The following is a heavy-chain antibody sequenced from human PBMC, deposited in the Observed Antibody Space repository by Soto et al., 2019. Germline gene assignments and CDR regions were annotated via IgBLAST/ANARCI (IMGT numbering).Heavy chain of an antibody. CDR1: GYTFTSYG. V-gene: IGHV1-18*01. CDR2: ISAYNGNT. J-gene: IGHJ4*02. Sequence: ASVKVSCKTSGYTFTSYGISWVRQAPGQGLEWMGWISAYNGNTNYAQKLQGRVTMTTDTSTSTAYMELRSLRSDDTAVYYCAREYYYDSSGYYCPFDYWVQGTLVTVSS. CDR3: AREYYYDSSGYYCPFDY. D-gene: IGHD3-22*01.